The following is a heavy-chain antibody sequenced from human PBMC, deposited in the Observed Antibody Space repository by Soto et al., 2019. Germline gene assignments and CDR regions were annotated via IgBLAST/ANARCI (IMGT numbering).Heavy chain of an antibody. CDR3: ATPPAGYYYDGMAV. CDR2: IIRIFGTA. CDR1: GGTFSSYA. Sequence: QGQLVQSGAEVKKPGSSVKVSCKASGGTFSSYAISWVRQAPGQGLEWRGGIIRIFGTADYAQKFQGRVTITADESTSTAYMEQSSLRSEDTAVYYCATPPAGYYYDGMAVWGQGTTVTVSS. J-gene: IGHJ6*02. V-gene: IGHV1-69*12.